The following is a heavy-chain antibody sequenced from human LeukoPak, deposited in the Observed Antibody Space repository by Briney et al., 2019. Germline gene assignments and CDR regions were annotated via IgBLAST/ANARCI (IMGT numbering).Heavy chain of an antibody. D-gene: IGHD3-3*01. J-gene: IGHJ6*02. CDR1: GGSFSGYY. Sequence: SETLSLTCAVYGGSFSGYYWSWIRQPPGKGLEWIGEINHSGSTNYNPSLKSRVTISVDTSKNQFSLKLSSVTAADTAVYYCARGPPFFWSGYYTENYYYYGMDGWGQGTTVTVSS. CDR2: INHSGST. V-gene: IGHV4-34*01. CDR3: ARGPPFFWSGYYTENYYYYGMDG.